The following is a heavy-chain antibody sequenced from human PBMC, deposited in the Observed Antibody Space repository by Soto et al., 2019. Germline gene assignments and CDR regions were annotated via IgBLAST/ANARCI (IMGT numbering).Heavy chain of an antibody. Sequence: PSETLSLTCTVSGGSISSSSYYWGWIRQPPGKGLEWIGSIYYSGSTYYNPSLKSRVTISVDTSKNQFSLKLSSVTAADTAVYYCARRGYSYGRPFDYWGQGTLVTVSS. CDR3: ARRGYSYGRPFDY. D-gene: IGHD5-18*01. CDR1: GGSISSSSYY. J-gene: IGHJ4*02. CDR2: IYYSGST. V-gene: IGHV4-39*01.